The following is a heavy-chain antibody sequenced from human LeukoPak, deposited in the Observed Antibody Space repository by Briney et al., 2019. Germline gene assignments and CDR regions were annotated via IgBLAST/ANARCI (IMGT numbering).Heavy chain of an antibody. CDR2: ISHSGST. J-gene: IGHJ4*02. CDR3: ARPNIRYCSGGACSNEGSDY. Sequence: PSETLSLTCTVSGYSISTDYYWGWIRQSPGKGLEWIASISHSGSTYYNPSLKSRGTISLDTSKNQFSLKLSSVTAADTAVYYCARPNIRYCSGGACSNEGSDYWGQGTLVTVSS. CDR1: GYSISTDYY. D-gene: IGHD2-15*01. V-gene: IGHV4-38-2*02.